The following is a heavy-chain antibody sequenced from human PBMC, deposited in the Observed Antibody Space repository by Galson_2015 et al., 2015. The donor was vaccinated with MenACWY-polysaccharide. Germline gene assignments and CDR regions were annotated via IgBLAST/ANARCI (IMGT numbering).Heavy chain of an antibody. J-gene: IGHJ4*02. D-gene: IGHD1-1*01. Sequence: PALVKPTQAVALTCTFSGFSLTTSGVGVGWIRQTPGKALEGLALIYWVDDNRYNPSLQSRLVVSKDTSRNQVVLIMTNMGPEDTATYYCAHRRPGYTTNWSVGVFDYWGLGALVTVSS. CDR1: GFSLTTSGVG. CDR3: AHRRPGYTTNWSVGVFDY. V-gene: IGHV2-5*02. CDR2: IYWVDDN.